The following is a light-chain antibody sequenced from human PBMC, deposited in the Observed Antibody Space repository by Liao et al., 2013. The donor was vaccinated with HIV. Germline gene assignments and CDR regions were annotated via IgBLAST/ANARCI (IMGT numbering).Light chain of an antibody. CDR1: KLGDKF. CDR2: QDN. CDR3: QSADSSGTHVV. V-gene: IGLV3-25*03. Sequence: SYEMTQPPSVSVSPGQTATITCSGDKLGDKFASWYQQKPGQSPVLVIYQDNKRPSGIPERFSGSSSGTTVTLTISGVQAEDEADYYCQSADSSGTHVVFGGGTKLTVL. J-gene: IGLJ2*01.